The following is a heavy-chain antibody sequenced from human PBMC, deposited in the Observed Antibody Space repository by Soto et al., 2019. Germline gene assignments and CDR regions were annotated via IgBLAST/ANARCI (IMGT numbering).Heavy chain of an antibody. J-gene: IGHJ6*02. V-gene: IGHV3-66*01. CDR2: IYSGGST. CDR1: GFTASSDY. CDR3: ARDPGDRNGMSV. D-gene: IGHD1-26*01. Sequence: EVQLVESGGDLVQPGGSLRLSCAASGFTASSDYMSWVRQAPGKGLEWVSVIYSGGSTYYADSVKGRFTISRDNSKNMLYLQMNSLRVEYTAVYYCARDPGDRNGMSVWGQGTTVTVSS.